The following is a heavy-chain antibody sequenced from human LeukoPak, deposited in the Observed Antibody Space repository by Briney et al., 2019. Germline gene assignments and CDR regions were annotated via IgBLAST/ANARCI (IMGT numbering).Heavy chain of an antibody. J-gene: IGHJ4*02. D-gene: IGHD3-10*01. CDR1: GFTFSSYA. Sequence: GGSLRLSCAASGFTFSSYAMHWVRQAPGKGLEWVAVISYDGSNKYYADSVKGRFTISRDNSKNTLFLQMNSLRAEDTAVYYCAKDKSMVRELDYWGQGNLVTVSS. CDR3: AKDKSMVRELDY. CDR2: ISYDGSNK. V-gene: IGHV3-30*04.